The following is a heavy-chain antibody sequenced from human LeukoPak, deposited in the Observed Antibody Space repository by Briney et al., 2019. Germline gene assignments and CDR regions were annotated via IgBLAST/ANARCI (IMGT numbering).Heavy chain of an antibody. D-gene: IGHD6-19*01. V-gene: IGHV3-49*04. J-gene: IGHJ4*02. CDR3: SRAYSTGWLGINDY. CDR2: IRNKANGGTA. Sequence: GGSLRLSCTASGFTFSDYAMSWVRQAPGKGLEWVGFIRNKANGGTADYAASVKGRFTISRDDSKTIAYLQMNSLKTEDTAVYYCSRAYSTGWLGINDYWGQGALVTVSS. CDR1: GFTFSDYA.